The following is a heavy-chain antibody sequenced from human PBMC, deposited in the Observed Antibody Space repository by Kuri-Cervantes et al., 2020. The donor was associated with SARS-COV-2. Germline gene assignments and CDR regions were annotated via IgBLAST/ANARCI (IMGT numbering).Heavy chain of an antibody. CDR2: IYTGDKT. CDR1: GFTVSGNY. J-gene: IGHJ4*02. V-gene: IGHV3-53*01. Sequence: GESLKISCAASGFTVSGNYMSWVRQAPEKGLEWPSVIYTGDKTYYADSVKGRFTISRDNSKNTVYLQMNSLRAEDTAVYYCARDLGGVSGPFDYWGQGTLVTVSS. CDR3: ARDLGGVSGPFDY. D-gene: IGHD3-16*01.